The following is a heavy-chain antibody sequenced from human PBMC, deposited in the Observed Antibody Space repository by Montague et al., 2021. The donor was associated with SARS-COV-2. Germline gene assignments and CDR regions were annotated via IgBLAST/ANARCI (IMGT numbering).Heavy chain of an antibody. J-gene: IGHJ3*02. CDR2: IYYSGST. V-gene: IGHV4-59*01. CDR3: ARGSGWTGNAFDI. Sequence: SETLSLTCTVSGGSISSYYWSWIRQPPGKGLEWIGYIYYSGSTNXNPSLKSRVTISVDTSKDQFSLKLSSVTAADTAVYYCARGSGWTGNAFDIWAKGQWSPSLQ. CDR1: GGSISSYY. D-gene: IGHD6-19*01.